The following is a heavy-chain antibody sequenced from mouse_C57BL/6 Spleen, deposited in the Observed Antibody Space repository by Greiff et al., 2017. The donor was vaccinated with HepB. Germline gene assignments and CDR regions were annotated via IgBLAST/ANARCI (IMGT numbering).Heavy chain of an antibody. J-gene: IGHJ1*03. D-gene: IGHD1-1*01. CDR1: GYAFTNYL. CDR3: ARVSYGSYFDV. Sequence: VQLQQSGAELVRPGTSVKVSCKASGYAFTNYLIEWVKQRPGQGLEWIGVINPGSGGTNYNEKFKGKATLTADKSSSTAYMQLSSLTSEDSAVYFCARVSYGSYFDVWGTGTTVTVSS. V-gene: IGHV1-54*01. CDR2: INPGSGGT.